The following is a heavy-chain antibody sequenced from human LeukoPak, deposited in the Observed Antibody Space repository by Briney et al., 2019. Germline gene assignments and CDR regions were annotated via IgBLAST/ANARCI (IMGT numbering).Heavy chain of an antibody. Sequence: GGSLRLSCAASGFTFSSYGMHWVRQAPGKGLEWVAVIWYDGSNKYYADSVKGRFTISRDNSKNTLYLQMNSLRAEDTAVYYCARVLHSGYDYPYHYYYGMDVWGKGTTVTVSS. J-gene: IGHJ6*04. D-gene: IGHD5-12*01. CDR1: GFTFSSYG. CDR3: ARVLHSGYDYPYHYYYGMDV. V-gene: IGHV3-33*01. CDR2: IWYDGSNK.